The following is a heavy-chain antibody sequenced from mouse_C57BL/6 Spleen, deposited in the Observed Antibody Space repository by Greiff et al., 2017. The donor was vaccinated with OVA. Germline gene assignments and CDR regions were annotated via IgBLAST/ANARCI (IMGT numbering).Heavy chain of an antibody. Sequence: EVKLVESGGDLVKPGGSLKLSCAASGFTFSSYGMSWVHQTPDKRLEWVATISSGGSYTYYPDSVKGRFTISRDNAKNTLYLQMSSLKSEDTAMYYCAREYGSRTSYWYFDVWGTGTTVTVSS. V-gene: IGHV5-6*02. CDR1: GFTFSSYG. CDR3: AREYGSRTSYWYFDV. J-gene: IGHJ1*03. CDR2: ISSGGSYT. D-gene: IGHD1-1*01.